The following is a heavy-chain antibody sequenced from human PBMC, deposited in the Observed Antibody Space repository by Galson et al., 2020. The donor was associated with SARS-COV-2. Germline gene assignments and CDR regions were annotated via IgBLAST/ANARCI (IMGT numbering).Heavy chain of an antibody. CDR2: IRYDGSNK. J-gene: IGHJ4*02. V-gene: IGHV3-30*02. D-gene: IGHD2-2*01. CDR3: ANNPSIVVVPAAMYY. Sequence: GGSLRLSCAASGFTFSSYGMHWVRQAPGKGLEWVAFIRYDGSNKYYADSVKGRFTISRDNSKNTLYLQMNSLRAEDTAVYYCANNPSIVVVPAAMYYWGQGTLVTVSS. CDR1: GFTFSSYG.